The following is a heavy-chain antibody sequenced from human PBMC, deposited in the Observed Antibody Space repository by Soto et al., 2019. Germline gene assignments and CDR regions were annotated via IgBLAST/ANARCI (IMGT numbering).Heavy chain of an antibody. V-gene: IGHV4-59*01. D-gene: IGHD3-3*01. CDR2: IYYSGST. CDR3: ARGKVFWSGYQDFDY. Sequence: SETLSLTCTVSGGSISSYYWSCIRQPTGKGLEWIGYIYYSGSTNYNPSLKSRVTISVDTSKNQFSLKLSSVTAADTAVYYCARGKVFWSGYQDFDYWGQGTLVTVSS. CDR1: GGSISSYY. J-gene: IGHJ4*02.